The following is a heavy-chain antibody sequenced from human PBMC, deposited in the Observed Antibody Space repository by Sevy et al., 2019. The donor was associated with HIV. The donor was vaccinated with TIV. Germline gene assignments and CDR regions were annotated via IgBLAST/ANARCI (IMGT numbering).Heavy chain of an antibody. D-gene: IGHD3-10*01. Sequence: GGSLRLSCAASGFILRNYVMHWVRQAPGKGLEWVAAVSFVGSDKFYADSVKGRFTISRDNSKNRLYLQTNSLRAEDTAVYYCARDQAGPSDDYYYYYGMDLWGQGTTVTVSS. CDR3: ARDQAGPSDDYYYYYGMDL. CDR2: VSFVGSDK. J-gene: IGHJ6*02. V-gene: IGHV3-30-3*01. CDR1: GFILRNYV.